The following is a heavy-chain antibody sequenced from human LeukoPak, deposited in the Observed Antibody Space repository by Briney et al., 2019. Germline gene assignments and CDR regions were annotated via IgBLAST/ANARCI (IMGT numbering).Heavy chain of an antibody. Sequence: GGSLRLSCAASGVTLSSYAMSWARQAPGKGLEWVSGIHSGDSTYYADSVKGRITISRDNSKNMLYLQMNSLRAEDTAVYHCARASGGYYDSSGSFDYWGQGTLVTVSS. CDR3: ARASGGYYDSSGSFDY. CDR2: IHSGDST. V-gene: IGHV3-53*01. D-gene: IGHD3-22*01. CDR1: GVTLSSYA. J-gene: IGHJ4*02.